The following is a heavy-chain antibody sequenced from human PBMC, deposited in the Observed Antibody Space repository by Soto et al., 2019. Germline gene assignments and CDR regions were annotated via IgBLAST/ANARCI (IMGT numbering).Heavy chain of an antibody. CDR2: IIPIFGTA. CDR1: GGTFSSYA. V-gene: IGHV1-69*12. CDR3: ARDKGIVVLAASRYYYDGMDV. Sequence: QVQLVQSGAEVKKPGSSVKVSCKASGGTFSSYAISWVRQAPGQGLEWMGGIIPIFGTANYAQKFQGRVTITADESTSTAYMELSSLRSEDTAVYYCARDKGIVVLAASRYYYDGMDVWGQGTTVTVSS. D-gene: IGHD2-15*01. J-gene: IGHJ6*02.